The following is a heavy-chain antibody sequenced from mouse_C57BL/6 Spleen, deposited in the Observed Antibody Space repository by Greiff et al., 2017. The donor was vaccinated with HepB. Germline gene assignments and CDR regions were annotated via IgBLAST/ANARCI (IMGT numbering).Heavy chain of an antibody. D-gene: IGHD1-1*01. V-gene: IGHV1-80*01. J-gene: IGHJ4*01. Sequence: VKLVESGAELVKPGASVKISCKASGYAFSSYWMNWVKQRPGKGLEWIGQIYPGDGDTNYNGKFKGKATLTADKSSSTAYMQLSSLTSEDSAVYFCARSTTVVAKGGYYAMDYWGQGTSVTVSS. CDR3: ARSTTVVAKGGYYAMDY. CDR1: GYAFSSYW. CDR2: IYPGDGDT.